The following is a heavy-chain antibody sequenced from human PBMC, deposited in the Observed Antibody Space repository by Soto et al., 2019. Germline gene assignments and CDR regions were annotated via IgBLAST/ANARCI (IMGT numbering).Heavy chain of an antibody. J-gene: IGHJ1*01. Sequence: QVQLVESGGGVVQPGRSLRLSCAVSGFTFSSYVIHWVRQAPGKGLEWVALTSFDGNKQYVDSVKDRFTISRDSSNKKVNLEMNSPRSEDTAVYYCAREDESSGYAGTFQHWGQGTLVTVSP. CDR2: TSFDGNK. D-gene: IGHD3-22*01. V-gene: IGHV3-30-3*01. CDR1: GFTFSSYV. CDR3: AREDESSGYAGTFQH.